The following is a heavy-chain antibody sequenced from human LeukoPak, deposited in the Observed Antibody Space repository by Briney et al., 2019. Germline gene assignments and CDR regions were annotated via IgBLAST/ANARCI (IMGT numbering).Heavy chain of an antibody. CDR3: ARDSGYSYGFPFDY. CDR1: GFTFSSYW. J-gene: IGHJ4*02. D-gene: IGHD5-18*01. Sequence: PGGSLRLSCAASGFTFSSYWMHWVRQAPGKGLVWVSRINSDGSSTSYADSVKGRFTISRDNAKNTRYLQMNSLRAEDTAVYYCARDSGYSYGFPFDYWGQGTLVTVSS. CDR2: INSDGSST. V-gene: IGHV3-74*01.